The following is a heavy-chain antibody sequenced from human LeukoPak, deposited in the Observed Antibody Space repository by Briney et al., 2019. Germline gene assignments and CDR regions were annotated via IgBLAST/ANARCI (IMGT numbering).Heavy chain of an antibody. CDR1: GFTFSSYS. D-gene: IGHD6-13*01. Sequence: PGGSLRLSCAASGFTFSSYSMNWVRQAPGKGLEWASSISSSSSYIYYADSVKGRFTISRDNAKNSLYLQMNSLRAEDTAVYYCARKAGAAAVPDYWGQGTLVTVSS. V-gene: IGHV3-21*01. CDR3: ARKAGAAAVPDY. CDR2: ISSSSSYI. J-gene: IGHJ4*02.